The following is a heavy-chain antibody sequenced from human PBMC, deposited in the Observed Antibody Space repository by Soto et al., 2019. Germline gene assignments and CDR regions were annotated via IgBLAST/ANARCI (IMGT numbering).Heavy chain of an antibody. V-gene: IGHV5-51*01. CDR3: ARSRRGAYSSGWYSPSGYYNYGIDV. CDR1: GYSFTSYW. CDR2: IYPGDSDT. Sequence: GESLKISCKCSGYSFTSYWIGWVRQMPGKGLEWMGIIYPGDSDTRYSPPFQGQVTISADKSISTAYLQWTSLKASDTAMYYCARSRRGAYSSGWYSPSGYYNYGIDVWGQGTKVTVSS. J-gene: IGHJ6*02. D-gene: IGHD6-19*01.